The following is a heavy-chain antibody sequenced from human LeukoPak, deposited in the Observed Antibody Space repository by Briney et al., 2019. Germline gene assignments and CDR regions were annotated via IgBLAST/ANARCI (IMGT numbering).Heavy chain of an antibody. CDR2: IYPGDSDT. V-gene: IGHV5-51*01. J-gene: IGHJ4*02. Sequence: GESLKISCKGSEYSFTSYWIGWVRQMPGKGLDWMGIIYPGDSDTRYSPSFQGQVTISADKSISTAYLQWSSLKASDTAMYYCARLEYDFWSGYYYWGQGTLVTVSS. CDR3: ARLEYDFWSGYYY. D-gene: IGHD3-3*01. CDR1: EYSFTSYW.